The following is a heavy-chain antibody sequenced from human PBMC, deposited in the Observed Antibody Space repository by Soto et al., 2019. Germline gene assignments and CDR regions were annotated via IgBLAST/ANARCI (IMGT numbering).Heavy chain of an antibody. V-gene: IGHV1-2*02. Sequence: ASVKVSCKASGYTFTGYYMHWVRQAPGQGLEWMGWINPNSGGTNYAQKFQGRVTMTRDTSISTAYMELCRLRSDDTAVYYCARSRGYSYGRLFDYWGQGTLVTVSS. J-gene: IGHJ4*02. CDR1: GYTFTGYY. CDR3: ARSRGYSYGRLFDY. CDR2: INPNSGGT. D-gene: IGHD5-18*01.